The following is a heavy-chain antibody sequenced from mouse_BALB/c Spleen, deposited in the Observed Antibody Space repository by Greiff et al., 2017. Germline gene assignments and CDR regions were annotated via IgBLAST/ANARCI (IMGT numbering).Heavy chain of an antibody. CDR1: GFAFSSYD. V-gene: IGHV5-12-1*01. CDR2: ISSGGGST. D-gene: IGHD1-2*01. J-gene: IGHJ4*01. Sequence: EVQLQESGGGLVKPGGSLKLSCAASGFAFSSYDMSWVRQTPEKRLEWVAYISSGGGSTYYPDTVKGRFTISRDNAKNTLYLQMSSLKSEDTAMYYCARLRLRRAMDYWGQGTSVTVSS. CDR3: ARLRLRRAMDY.